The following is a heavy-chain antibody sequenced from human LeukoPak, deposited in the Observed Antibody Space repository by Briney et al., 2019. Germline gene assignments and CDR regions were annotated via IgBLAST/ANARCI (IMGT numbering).Heavy chain of an antibody. J-gene: IGHJ3*02. CDR3: ARGTMVRGVTMNDAFDI. Sequence: PSETLSLTCNVSGESISSHYWSWIRQPAGKGLEWIGRIYTSGSTNYNPSLKSRVTMSVDTSKNQFSLKLSSVTAADTAVYYCARGTMVRGVTMNDAFDIWGQGTMVTVSS. CDR2: IYTSGST. CDR1: GESISSHY. D-gene: IGHD3-10*01. V-gene: IGHV4-4*07.